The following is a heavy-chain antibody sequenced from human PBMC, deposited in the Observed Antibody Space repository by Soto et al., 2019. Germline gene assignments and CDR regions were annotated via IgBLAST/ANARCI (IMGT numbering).Heavy chain of an antibody. CDR1: GYTFTSYY. CDR3: ARGRLDLRWKTSGIDY. D-gene: IGHD4-17*01. Sequence: ASVKVSCKASGYTFTSYYMHWVRQAPGQGLEWMGIINPSGGSTSYAQKFQGRATMTRDTSTSTVYMELSSLRSEDTAVYYCARGRLDLRWKTSGIDYWGQGTLITVSS. J-gene: IGHJ4*02. V-gene: IGHV1-46*03. CDR2: INPSGGST.